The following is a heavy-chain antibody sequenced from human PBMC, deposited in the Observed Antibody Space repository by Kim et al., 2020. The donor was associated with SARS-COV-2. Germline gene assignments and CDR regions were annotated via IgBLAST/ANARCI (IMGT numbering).Heavy chain of an antibody. CDR1: GGSIISESFY. CDR3: ATHVATGTGRGYCDS. J-gene: IGHJ4*02. D-gene: IGHD3-10*01. V-gene: IGHV4-39*01. CDR2: IHYSGNT. Sequence: SETLSLTCTVSGGSIISESFYWGWIRQPPGKGLEWIGSIHYSGNTYDKPSLNSRVTISVDTSKNQFSVTLNSVTAGDTAVYYCATHVATGTGRGYCDSWGPGTLVAVSS.